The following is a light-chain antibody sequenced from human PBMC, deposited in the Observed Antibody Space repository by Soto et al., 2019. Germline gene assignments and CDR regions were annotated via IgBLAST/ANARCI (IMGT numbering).Light chain of an antibody. CDR3: MQGTHWPWT. CDR2: KVS. V-gene: IGKV2-30*01. CDR1: QSLVYNDGNIY. Sequence: DVVMTQSPLSLPVTLGQPASISCRSSQSLVYNDGNIYLNWFQQRPGQSPRRLIYKVSKRDSGVPDRFSGSGSGTDFILKISRVEAEDFGLYYCMQGTHWPWTFGQGTKVDIK. J-gene: IGKJ1*01.